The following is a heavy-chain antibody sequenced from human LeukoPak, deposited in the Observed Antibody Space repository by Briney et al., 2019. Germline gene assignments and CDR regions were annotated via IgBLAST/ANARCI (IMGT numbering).Heavy chain of an antibody. CDR2: ISSSSSYI. D-gene: IGHD5-18*01. Sequence: GGSLRLSCAASGFTFSSYSMNWVRQAPGKGLEWVSSISSSSSYIYYADSVKGRFTISRDNAKNSLYLQMNSLRAEDTAVYYCARCLGYSYGSPFDYWGQGTLVTVSS. V-gene: IGHV3-21*01. J-gene: IGHJ4*02. CDR1: GFTFSSYS. CDR3: ARCLGYSYGSPFDY.